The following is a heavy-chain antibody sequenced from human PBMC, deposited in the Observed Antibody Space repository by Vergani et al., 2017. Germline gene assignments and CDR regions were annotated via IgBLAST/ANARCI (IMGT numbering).Heavy chain of an antibody. J-gene: IGHJ5*02. D-gene: IGHD6-6*01. CDR3: AKDLGTSSGGGWFDP. CDR1: GLTSAGYA. Sequence: EMQLEVSEGGLVLPGRSLRLSCVASGLTSAGYAMHWVRQAPGKGLEWVSGISWNSNSIGYADSVKGRFTISRDNAKNSLYLQMNSLRAEDTALYYCAKDLGTSSGGGWFDPWGQGTLVTVSS. V-gene: IGHV3-9*02. CDR2: ISWNSNSI.